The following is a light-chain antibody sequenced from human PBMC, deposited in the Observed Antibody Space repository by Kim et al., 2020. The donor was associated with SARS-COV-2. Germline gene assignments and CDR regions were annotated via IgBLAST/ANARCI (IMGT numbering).Light chain of an antibody. CDR3: QKYNSAPRT. CDR1: QGISNY. V-gene: IGKV1-27*01. CDR2: AAS. J-gene: IGKJ3*01. Sequence: ASVGDRVTITCRASQGISNYLAWYQQKPGKVPKLLIYAASTLQSGVPSRFSGSGSGTDFTLTISSLQPEDVATYYSQKYNSAPRTFGPGTKVDIK.